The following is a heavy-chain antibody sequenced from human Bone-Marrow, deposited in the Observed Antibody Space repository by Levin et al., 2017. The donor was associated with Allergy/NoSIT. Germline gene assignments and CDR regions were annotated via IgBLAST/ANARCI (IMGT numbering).Heavy chain of an antibody. V-gene: IGHV4-39*01. D-gene: IGHD1-14*01. CDR1: GGSVRSTTYY. CDR3: ARHEPLEKDFDY. CDR2: MLYSGNT. J-gene: IGHJ4*02. Sequence: NASETLSLTCSVSGGSVRSTTYYWAWIRQPPGKGLEWLGSMLYSGNTYQNPSLKSRVTISVDTSKNQFSVRLLSVTAADTAVYYCARHEPLEKDFDYWGQGTPVTVSS.